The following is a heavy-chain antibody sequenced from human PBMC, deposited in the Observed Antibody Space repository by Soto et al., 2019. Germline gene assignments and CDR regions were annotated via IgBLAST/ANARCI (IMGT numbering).Heavy chain of an antibody. CDR1: GFTFSSYG. V-gene: IGHV3-30*18. CDR3: AKDLLESKLRPTYYYYYGMDV. J-gene: IGHJ6*02. CDR2: ISYDGSNK. Sequence: GSLRLSCAASGFTFSSYGMHWVRQAPGKGLEWVAVISYDGSNKYYADSVKGRFTISRDNSKNTLYLQMNSLRAEDTAVYYCAKDLLESKLRPTYYYYYGMDVWGQGTTVTVSS. D-gene: IGHD5-12*01.